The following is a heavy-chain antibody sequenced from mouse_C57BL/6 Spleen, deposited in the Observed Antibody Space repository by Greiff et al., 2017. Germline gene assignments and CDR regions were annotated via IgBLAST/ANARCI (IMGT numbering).Heavy chain of an antibody. V-gene: IGHV1-82*01. J-gene: IGHJ1*03. CDR1: GYAFSSSW. CDR2: IYPGDGDT. Sequence: QVQLQQSGPELVKPGASVKISCKASGYAFSSSWMNWVKQRPGKGLEWIGRIYPGDGDTNYNGKVKGKATLTADKSSSTAYMQLSSLTSEDSAVYVCARDYGSSYGYFDVWGTGTTVTVSS. CDR3: ARDYGSSYGYFDV. D-gene: IGHD1-1*01.